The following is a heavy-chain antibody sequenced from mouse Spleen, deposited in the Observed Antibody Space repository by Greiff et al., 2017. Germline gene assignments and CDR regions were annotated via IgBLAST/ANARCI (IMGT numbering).Heavy chain of an antibody. D-gene: IGHD1-1*01. CDR1: GYTFTSYW. J-gene: IGHJ3*01. CDR3: TRPFYYYGTPFAY. CDR2: IYPGNSDT. V-gene: IGHV1-5*01. Sequence: EVKLVESGTVLARPGASVKMSCKASGYTFTSYWMHWVKQRPGQGLEWIGAIYPGNSDTSYNQKFKGKAKLTAVTSTSTAYMELSSLTNEDSAVYYCTRPFYYYGTPFAYWGQGTLVTVSA.